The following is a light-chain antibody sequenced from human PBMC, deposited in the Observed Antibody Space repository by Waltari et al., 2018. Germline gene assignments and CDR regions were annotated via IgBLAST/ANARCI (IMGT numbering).Light chain of an antibody. CDR2: DVS. Sequence: QSALTQPASVSGSPGQSITLSRTGTSSDVGGYNYVSWYQQHPGKAPKLMIYDVSNRPSGVSNRFSGSKSGNTASLTISGLQAEDEADYYSSSYTSSTVVFGGGTKLTVL. CDR3: SSYTSSTVV. V-gene: IGLV2-14*03. CDR1: SSDVGGYNY. J-gene: IGLJ2*01.